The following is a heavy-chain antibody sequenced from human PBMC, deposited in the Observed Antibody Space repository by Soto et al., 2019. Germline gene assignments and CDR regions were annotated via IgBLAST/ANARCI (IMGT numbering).Heavy chain of an antibody. V-gene: IGHV2-26*01. Sequence: QVTLKESGPVLVKPTETLTLTCTVSGFSLSNARMGVSWIRQPPGKALEWLAHIFSNDEKSHSTSLKSRFTISKDTSKSQVVLTMTDMDPVDTATYYCARAPAPYYDSSGYYHFDYWGQGTLVTVSS. CDR1: GFSLSNARMG. J-gene: IGHJ4*02. CDR2: IFSNDEK. D-gene: IGHD3-22*01. CDR3: ARAPAPYYDSSGYYHFDY.